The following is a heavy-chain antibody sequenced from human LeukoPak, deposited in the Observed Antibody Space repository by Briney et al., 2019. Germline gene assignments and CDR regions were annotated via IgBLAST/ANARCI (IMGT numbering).Heavy chain of an antibody. J-gene: IGHJ4*02. CDR2: MNPNSGNT. CDR1: GYTFTSYD. V-gene: IGHV1-8*01. CDR3: ARSIPDYTRFDY. D-gene: IGHD2-2*02. Sequence: GASVKVSCKASGYTFTSYDINWVRQATGQGLEWMGWMNPNSGNTGYAQKFQGRVTMTRNTSISTAYMELSSLRAEDTALYYCARSIPDYTRFDYWGQGALVTVSP.